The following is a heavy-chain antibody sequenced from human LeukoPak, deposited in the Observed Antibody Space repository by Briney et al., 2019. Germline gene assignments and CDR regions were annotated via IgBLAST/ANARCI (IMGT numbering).Heavy chain of an antibody. CDR3: ARLSGGGFGKYYFDY. V-gene: IGHV3-21*01. CDR2: VSTTSSNI. D-gene: IGHD2-15*01. CDR1: GFTFSDHA. J-gene: IGHJ4*02. Sequence: GGSLRLSCAASGFTFSDHAGGWVRQAPGEGLEWVSSVSTTSSNIYYADSVRGRFTISRDNAKNSLYLQMNSLRAEDTAVYYCARLSGGGFGKYYFDYWGQGILVTVSS.